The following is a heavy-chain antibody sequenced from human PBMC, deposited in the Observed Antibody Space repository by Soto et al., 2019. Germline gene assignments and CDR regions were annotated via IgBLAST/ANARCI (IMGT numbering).Heavy chain of an antibody. Sequence: QVQLQQWGAGLLKPSETLSLTCAVYGGSFSGYYWSWIRQTPGKGLEWIGEIKHSGSTNYNPSLKSRVTISVDTSKNQFSLKLSSVTAADTAVYYCADTAYVSGYDYCGQGTLVTVSS. CDR3: ADTAYVSGYDY. J-gene: IGHJ4*02. CDR1: GGSFSGYY. CDR2: IKHSGST. D-gene: IGHD3-10*01. V-gene: IGHV4-34*01.